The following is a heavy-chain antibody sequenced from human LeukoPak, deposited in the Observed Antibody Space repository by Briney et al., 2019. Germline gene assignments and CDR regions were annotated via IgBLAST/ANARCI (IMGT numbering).Heavy chain of an antibody. J-gene: IGHJ5*02. Sequence: GPSVKVSCKASGYTFTGYYMHWVRQAPGQGLEWMGWINPNSGGTNYAQKSQGRVTMTRDTSISTAYMELSRLRSDGTAVYYCARDLGEYYDSSGYTWFDPWGQGALVTVSS. CDR1: GYTFTGYY. CDR3: ARDLGEYYDSSGYTWFDP. D-gene: IGHD3-22*01. CDR2: INPNSGGT. V-gene: IGHV1-2*02.